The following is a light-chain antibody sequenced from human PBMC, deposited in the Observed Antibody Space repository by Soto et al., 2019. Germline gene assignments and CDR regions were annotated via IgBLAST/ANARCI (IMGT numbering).Light chain of an antibody. V-gene: IGKV1-12*01. Sequence: DIQMTQSPSSVSASVGDSVTITCQANQVINNLLAWYQQKPGKAPKLLIYSTSNVQSGAPSRFSGGRSGTDFTLTISSLQTEDFATYYCQQANSFPWTFGQGTRVDIK. CDR2: STS. J-gene: IGKJ1*01. CDR1: QVINNL. CDR3: QQANSFPWT.